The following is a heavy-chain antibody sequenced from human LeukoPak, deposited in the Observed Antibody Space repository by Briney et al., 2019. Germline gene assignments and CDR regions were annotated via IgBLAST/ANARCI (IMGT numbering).Heavy chain of an antibody. CDR2: IYYSGST. CDR3: ARATPEGYYYYYYYMDV. D-gene: IGHD2-15*01. CDR1: GGSISSYY. Sequence: SETLSLTCTVSGGSISSYYWSWIRQPPGKGLEWIGYIYYSGSTNYNPSLKSRVTISVDTSKNQFSLKLSSVTAADTAVYYCARATPEGYYYYYYYMDVWGKGTTVTVSS. V-gene: IGHV4-59*12. J-gene: IGHJ6*03.